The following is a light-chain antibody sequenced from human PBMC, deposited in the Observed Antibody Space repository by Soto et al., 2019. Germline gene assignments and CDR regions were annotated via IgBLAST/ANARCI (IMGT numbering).Light chain of an antibody. CDR1: SSNIGAGYD. Sequence: QSVLTQPPSVSGAPGQRVTISCTGSSSNIGAGYDVHWYLQLPGTAPKLLIYGNINRPSGVPDRFSGSKSGTSASLAITGLQAEDEAGYYCQSYDISLSGVVFGGGTKLTVL. CDR2: GNI. J-gene: IGLJ2*01. CDR3: QSYDISLSGVV. V-gene: IGLV1-40*01.